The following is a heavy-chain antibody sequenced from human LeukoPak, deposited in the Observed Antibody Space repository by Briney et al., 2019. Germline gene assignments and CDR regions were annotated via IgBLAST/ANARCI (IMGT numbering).Heavy chain of an antibody. CDR1: GGSFSGYY. V-gene: IGHV4-34*01. CDR2: INHSGST. D-gene: IGHD2-15*01. J-gene: IGHJ4*02. CDR3: AVGPYCSGGSCFSTYFDY. Sequence: SETLSLTCAVYGGSFSGYYWSWIRQPPGKGLEWIGEINHSGSTNYNPSLKSRVTISVDTSKNQFSLKLSSVTAADTAVYYCAVGPYCSGGSCFSTYFDYWGQGTLVTVSS.